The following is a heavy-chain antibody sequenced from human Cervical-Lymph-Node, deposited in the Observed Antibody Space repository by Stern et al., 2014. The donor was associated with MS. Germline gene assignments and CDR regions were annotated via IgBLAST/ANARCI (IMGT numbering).Heavy chain of an antibody. D-gene: IGHD6-13*01. CDR3: ALSSETSDRWYSLGYDL. CDR2: IFPVFGTP. CDR1: GGTFSKFP. J-gene: IGHJ5*02. V-gene: IGHV1-69*01. Sequence: VQLLESGAEVTKPGSSVKVSCKASGGTFSKFPSSWVRQAPGQGLEWMGGIFPVFGTPTYAQEFRGRVTITADVSTSTMYMEPSSLRSDDTAVYYCALSSETSDRWYSLGYDLWGQGTLVTVSS.